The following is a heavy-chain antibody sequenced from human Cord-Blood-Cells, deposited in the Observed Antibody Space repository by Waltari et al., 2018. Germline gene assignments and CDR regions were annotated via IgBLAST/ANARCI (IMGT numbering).Heavy chain of an antibody. CDR1: GGTFSSYA. CDR2: IIPIFGTA. Sequence: QVQLVQSGAEVKKPGSSVKVSCKASGGTFSSYAIRWVPPAPGQGLERMGGIIPIFGTANYAQKFQGRVTITADESTSTAYMELSSLRSEDTAVYYCATQELRYCSSTSCYYFDYWGQGTLVTVSS. CDR3: ATQELRYCSSTSCYYFDY. V-gene: IGHV1-69*12. J-gene: IGHJ4*02. D-gene: IGHD2-2*01.